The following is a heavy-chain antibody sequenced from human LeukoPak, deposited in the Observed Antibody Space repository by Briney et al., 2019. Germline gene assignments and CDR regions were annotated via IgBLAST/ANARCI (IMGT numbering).Heavy chain of an antibody. J-gene: IGHJ6*03. V-gene: IGHV4-4*07. Sequence: SETLSLTCTVSGGSISSYYWSRIRQPAGKGLEWIGRMYSSGSTNYNPSLKSRVTMSVDTSKNQFSLKLSSVTAADTAVYYCARAVGSGSFQTYYYYMDVWGKGTTVTISS. CDR2: MYSSGST. D-gene: IGHD3-10*01. CDR1: GGSISSYY. CDR3: ARAVGSGSFQTYYYYMDV.